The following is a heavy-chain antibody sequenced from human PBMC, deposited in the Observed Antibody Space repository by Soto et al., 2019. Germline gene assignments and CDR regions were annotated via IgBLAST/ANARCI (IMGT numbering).Heavy chain of an antibody. J-gene: IGHJ5*02. Sequence: QLQLQESGSGLVKPSQTLSLTCAVSGGSISSGGYSWSWIRQAPGKGLEWIGYIYHSGSTYHNPSLKSRVTISVDRSKNQFSLKLSSVTAADTAVYYCARVWGGSNGFDPWGQGTLVTVSS. CDR3: ARVWGGSNGFDP. D-gene: IGHD3-16*01. V-gene: IGHV4-30-2*01. CDR2: IYHSGST. CDR1: GGSISSGGYS.